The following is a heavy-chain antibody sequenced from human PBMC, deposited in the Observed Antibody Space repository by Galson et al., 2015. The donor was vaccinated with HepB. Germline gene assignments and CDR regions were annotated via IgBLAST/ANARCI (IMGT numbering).Heavy chain of an antibody. D-gene: IGHD6-13*01. CDR1: GFTFANYV. Sequence: SLRLSCAASGFTFANYVMNWARQAPGKGLEWVSSISGSGGSTYYRGSFKGRFTISRDNSKNTVYLQMKSLRADDTAVYYCAKCSGSNWFVPHHFDSWGQGTLVTVSS. CDR2: ISGSGGST. CDR3: AKCSGSNWFVPHHFDS. V-gene: IGHV3-23*01. J-gene: IGHJ4*02.